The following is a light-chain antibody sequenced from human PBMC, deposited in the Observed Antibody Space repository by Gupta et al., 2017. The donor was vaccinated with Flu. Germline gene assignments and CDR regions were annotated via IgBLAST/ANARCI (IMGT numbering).Light chain of an antibody. CDR1: DIGRTS. CDR3: QVWDTNSCRV. Sequence: SFVLTQPPSVSVAPGQTAEISCGGNDIGRTSVHWYMRRPGQAPLLVVHDDDDRPPGIPERISGSKSGNTATLTLTRVEAGDEADYYCQVWDTNSCRVFGRGTKLTVL. J-gene: IGLJ3*02. V-gene: IGLV3-21*02. CDR2: DDD.